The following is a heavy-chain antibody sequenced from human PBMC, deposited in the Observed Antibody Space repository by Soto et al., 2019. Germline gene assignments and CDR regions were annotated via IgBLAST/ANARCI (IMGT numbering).Heavy chain of an antibody. J-gene: IGHJ5*02. V-gene: IGHV1-3*01. Sequence: QVQLVQSGAEVKKPGASVKVSCTASGYTFTHYAIHWVCHAPGQRLEWMGFINAGSGNTKYSQTFQGRLTFTKDTSASTAYMDLSSLRSEDTAIYYCARGLAADGAWGQGTLVTVSS. D-gene: IGHD6-13*01. CDR3: ARGLAADGA. CDR2: INAGSGNT. CDR1: GYTFTHYA.